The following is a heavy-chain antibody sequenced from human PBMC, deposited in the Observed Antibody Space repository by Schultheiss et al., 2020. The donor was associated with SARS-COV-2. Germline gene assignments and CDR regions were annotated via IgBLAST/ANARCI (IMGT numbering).Heavy chain of an antibody. J-gene: IGHJ4*02. CDR1: GGSFSGYY. CDR2: IYHSGST. Sequence: SETLSLTCAVYGGSFSGYYWNWIRQPPGKGLEWIGEIYHSGSTNYNPSLKSRVTISVDKSKNQFSLKLRSVTAADTAVYYCARSYGFWSGYSEPFFDYWGQGTLVTVSS. V-gene: IGHV4-34*01. D-gene: IGHD3-3*01. CDR3: ARSYGFWSGYSEPFFDY.